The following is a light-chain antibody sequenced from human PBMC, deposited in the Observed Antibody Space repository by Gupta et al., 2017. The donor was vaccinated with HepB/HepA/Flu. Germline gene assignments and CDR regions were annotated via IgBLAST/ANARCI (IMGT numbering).Light chain of an antibody. CDR3: HLGDKTRDQL. CDR2: YGT. CDR1: NIGSYI. J-gene: IGLJ2*01. V-gene: IGLV3-21*04. Sequence: SFVLTPPPSVSVAPGRTSRLTCEGDNIGSYIVHWYQQKPRQAPLRVINYGTNRPVGIPERFSGSNSANTATLTTTRVEAGDEADYYCHLGDKTRDQLFGGGTKLTVL.